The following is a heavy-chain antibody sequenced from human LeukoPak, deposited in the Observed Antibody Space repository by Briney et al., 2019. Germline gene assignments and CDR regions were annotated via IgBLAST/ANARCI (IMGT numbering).Heavy chain of an antibody. CDR1: GFTFSSYG. D-gene: IGHD3-10*01. CDR2: ISYDGSNK. CDR3: AASWRSSGRNY. Sequence: GGSLRLSCAASGFTFSSYGMHWVRQAPGKGLEWVAVISYDGSNKYYADSVKGRFTISRDNSKNTLYLQMNSLRAEDTAVYYCAASWRSSGRNYWGQGTLVTVSS. V-gene: IGHV3-30*03. J-gene: IGHJ4*02.